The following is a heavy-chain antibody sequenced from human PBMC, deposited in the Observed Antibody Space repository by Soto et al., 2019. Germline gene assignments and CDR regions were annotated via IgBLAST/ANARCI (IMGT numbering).Heavy chain of an antibody. Sequence: QVQLQESGPGLVKPSGTLSLTCAVSGGSISSSNWWSWVRQPPGKGLEWVGEIYHSGSTNYNPSLKSRVTISVDKSKNQFSLKLSSVTAADTAVYYCARDDQIGGSYYRRDAFDIWGQGTMVTVSS. CDR3: ARDDQIGGSYYRRDAFDI. CDR1: GGSISSSNW. V-gene: IGHV4-4*02. D-gene: IGHD1-26*01. CDR2: IYHSGST. J-gene: IGHJ3*02.